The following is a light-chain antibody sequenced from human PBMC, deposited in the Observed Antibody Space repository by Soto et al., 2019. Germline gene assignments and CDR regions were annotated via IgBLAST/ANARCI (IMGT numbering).Light chain of an antibody. CDR2: GAS. CDR3: HQYGSLIT. V-gene: IGKV3-20*01. J-gene: IGKJ5*01. CDR1: QSVSSSY. Sequence: EIVLTQSPGTLSLSPGARATLSCRASQSVSSSYLAWYQQKPGQAPRLLIYGASSRATGIPDRFSGSGSGTAFTLTISRLEPEDFAVYYCHQYGSLITFGQGTRLEIK.